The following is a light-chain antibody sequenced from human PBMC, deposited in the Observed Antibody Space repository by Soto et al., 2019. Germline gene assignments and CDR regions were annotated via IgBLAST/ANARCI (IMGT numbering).Light chain of an antibody. CDR1: QSVSDN. V-gene: IGKV3-15*01. CDR2: AAS. J-gene: IGKJ4*01. CDR3: QQYTEWPLT. Sequence: IVMTQSPVTLSVSPGERVALSCRASQSVSDNLAWYQKKPGQAPRLLIYAASTRATGIPARFSDSGSGTEFTLTISSLQSEDFAVYYCQQYTEWPLTFGGGTKVEIK.